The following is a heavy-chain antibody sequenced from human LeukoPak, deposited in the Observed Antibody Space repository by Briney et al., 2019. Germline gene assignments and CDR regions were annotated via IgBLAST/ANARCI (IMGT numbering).Heavy chain of an antibody. V-gene: IGHV3-74*01. D-gene: IGHD2-2*01. CDR1: GFTFSSYW. CDR2: INSDGSST. J-gene: IGHJ6*02. Sequence: AGGSLRLSCAASGFTFSSYWMHWVRQAPGKGLVWVSRINSDGSSTSYADSVKGRFTISRDNSKNTLYLQMNSLRAEDTAVYYCARERVVVVPAAMYYYGMDVWGQGTTVTVSS. CDR3: ARERVVVVPAAMYYYGMDV.